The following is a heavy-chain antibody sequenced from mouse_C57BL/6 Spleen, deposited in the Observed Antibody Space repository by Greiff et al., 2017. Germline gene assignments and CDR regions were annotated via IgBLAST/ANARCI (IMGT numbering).Heavy chain of an antibody. D-gene: IGHD2-10*01. CDR2: INPNNGGT. Sequence: EVQLQESGPELVKPGASVKMSCKASGYTFTDYNMHWVKQSHGKSLEWIGYINPNNGGTSYNQKFKGKATLTVNKSSSTAYMELRSLTSEDSAVYYCARGGPLLSSMDYWGQGTSVTVSS. V-gene: IGHV1-22*01. J-gene: IGHJ4*01. CDR3: ARGGPLLSSMDY. CDR1: GYTFTDYN.